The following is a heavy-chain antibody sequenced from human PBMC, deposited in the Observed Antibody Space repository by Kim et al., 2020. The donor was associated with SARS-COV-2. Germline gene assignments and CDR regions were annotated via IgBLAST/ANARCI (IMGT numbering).Heavy chain of an antibody. Sequence: SGPTLVNPTQTLTLTCTFSGFSLSTRGMCVSWIRQPPGKALEWLARIDWDDDKFYSTSMKTRLTVSKDTSKNQVALSMTNTDPVDTGTYYCARIRCDCGSRSCPGAYFGSRGQGNPVPLSP. J-gene: IGHJ4*02. CDR3: ARIRCDCGSRSCPGAYFGS. V-gene: IGHV2-70*17. CDR1: GFSLSTRGMC. D-gene: IGHD2-2*01. CDR2: IDWDDDK.